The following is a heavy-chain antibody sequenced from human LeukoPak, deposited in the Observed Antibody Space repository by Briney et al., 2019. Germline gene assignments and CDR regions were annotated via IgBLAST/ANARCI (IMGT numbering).Heavy chain of an antibody. CDR2: TTGSGTST. J-gene: IGHJ4*02. V-gene: IGHV3-23*01. D-gene: IGHD5-24*01. CDR3: AKDSRRSTDGYNWSDY. CDR1: GFTFSNYG. Sequence: GGSLRLSCVASGFTFSNYGMHWVRQAPGKGLEWVSGTTGSGTSTFYADSVKGRFTISRDNSKNTLFLQMNSLRAEDTPVYYCAKDSRRSTDGYNWSDYWGQGSLVTVSS.